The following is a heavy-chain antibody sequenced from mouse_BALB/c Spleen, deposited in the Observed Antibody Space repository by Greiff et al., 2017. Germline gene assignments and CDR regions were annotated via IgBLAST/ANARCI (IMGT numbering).Heavy chain of an antibody. CDR2: INPSSGYT. D-gene: IGHD2-1*01. J-gene: IGHJ3*01. CDR3: GRSFGKGAGWFAY. CDR1: GYTFTSYT. V-gene: IGHV1-4*01. Sequence: VQLQQSGAELARPGASVKMSCKASGYTFTSYTMHWVKQRPGQGLEWIGYINPSSGYTNYNQKFKDKATLTADKSSSTAYMQLSSLTSEDSAVYYCGRSFGKGAGWFAYWGQGTLVTVSA.